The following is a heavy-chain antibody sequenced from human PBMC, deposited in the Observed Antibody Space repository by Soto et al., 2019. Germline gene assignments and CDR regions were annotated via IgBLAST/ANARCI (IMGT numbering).Heavy chain of an antibody. J-gene: IGHJ5*02. V-gene: IGHV3-23*01. CDR1: GFTFSSYA. CDR3: AKFVDDSSGQNWFDP. D-gene: IGHD3-22*01. Sequence: PGGSLRLSCAASGFTFSSYAMNWVRQAPGKGLEWVSAIDNSGATTYYADSVKGRFTISRDNSKNTLYLQMNSLRAEDTAVYYCAKFVDDSSGQNWFDPWGQGTLVTVSS. CDR2: IDNSGATT.